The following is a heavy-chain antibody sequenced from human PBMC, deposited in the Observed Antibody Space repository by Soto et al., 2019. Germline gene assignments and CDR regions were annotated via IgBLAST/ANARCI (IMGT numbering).Heavy chain of an antibody. Sequence: PGGSLRLSCGGPTFSIGGHAMSWVRQAPGKGLEWVAAISGTGRTYYSDSVKGRFTISRDNSKNTLFLQMNSLRPEDTAVYYCAKVRDTTMDMNFDYWGQGTLVTVSS. CDR3: AKVRDTTMDMNFDY. V-gene: IGHV3-23*01. CDR2: ISGTGRT. D-gene: IGHD5-18*01. CDR1: TFSIGGHA. J-gene: IGHJ4*02.